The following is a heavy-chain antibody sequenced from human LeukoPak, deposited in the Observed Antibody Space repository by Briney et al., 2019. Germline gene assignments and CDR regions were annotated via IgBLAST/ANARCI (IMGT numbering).Heavy chain of an antibody. D-gene: IGHD6-6*01. CDR3: ARDSPSIAVLVDPFDP. V-gene: IGHV3-11*01. CDR2: ISSSGSTI. Sequence: PGGSLRLSCAASGFTFSDYYMSWIRQAPGKGLEWVSYISSSGSTIYYADSVKGRFTISRDNAKNSLYLQMNSLRAEDTAVYYCARDSPSIAVLVDPFDPWGQGTLVTVSS. CDR1: GFTFSDYY. J-gene: IGHJ5*02.